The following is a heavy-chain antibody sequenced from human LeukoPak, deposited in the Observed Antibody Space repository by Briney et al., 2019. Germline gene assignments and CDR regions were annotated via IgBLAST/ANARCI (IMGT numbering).Heavy chain of an antibody. V-gene: IGHV3-23*01. D-gene: IGHD2-21*02. Sequence: GGSLRLSCAASGFTFTSYAMSWVRQAPGKGLEWVSAISGSAGSTYYADSVKGRFTISRDNSQNTLYLLMNGLRAEDTAVYYCANPPNPVVVVTATYFDFWGQGTLVTVSS. J-gene: IGHJ4*02. CDR1: GFTFTSYA. CDR3: ANPPNPVVVVTATYFDF. CDR2: ISGSAGST.